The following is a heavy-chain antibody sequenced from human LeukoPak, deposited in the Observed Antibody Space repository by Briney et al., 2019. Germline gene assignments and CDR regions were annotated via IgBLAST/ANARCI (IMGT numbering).Heavy chain of an antibody. CDR1: GYTFTSYA. CDR2: INPSGGST. V-gene: IGHV1-46*01. D-gene: IGHD6-19*01. CDR3: ARSWAAVAPIDY. Sequence: ASVKVSCKTSGYTFTSYAISWVRQAPGQGLEWMGIINPSGGSTSYAQKFQGRVTMTRDMSTSTVYMELSSLRSEDTAVYYCARSWAAVAPIDYWGQGTLVTVSS. J-gene: IGHJ4*02.